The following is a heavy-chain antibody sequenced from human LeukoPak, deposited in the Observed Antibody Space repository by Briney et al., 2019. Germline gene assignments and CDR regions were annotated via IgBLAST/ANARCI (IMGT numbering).Heavy chain of an antibody. CDR1: GFTFSSYA. CDR3: TSPLGADILTGYYG. D-gene: IGHD3-9*01. Sequence: PGRSLRLSCAASGFTFSSYAMHWVRQAPGKGLEWVAGISYDGSNKYYADYVKGRFTISRDNSKNTLYLQMNSLRAEDTAVYYCTSPLGADILTGYYGWGQGTLVTVSS. J-gene: IGHJ1*01. V-gene: IGHV3-30*04. CDR2: ISYDGSNK.